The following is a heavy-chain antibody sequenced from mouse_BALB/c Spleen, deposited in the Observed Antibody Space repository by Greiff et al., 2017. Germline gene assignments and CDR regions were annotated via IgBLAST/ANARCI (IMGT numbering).Heavy chain of an antibody. CDR3: ARGTIYDGYYLAAF. CDR2: ISSGSSTI. CDR1: GFTFRSFG. Sequence: EVQVVESAGGLVQPGGSRKLSCAASGFTFRSFGMHRVRLAPESRLEGVAYISSGSSTIYYADKVKGRFTLSRDNPKNTLFLQMTSLRSEDTAMYDCARGTIYDGYYLAAFRGRGTLVTVSA. D-gene: IGHD2-3*01. J-gene: IGHJ3*01. V-gene: IGHV5-17*02.